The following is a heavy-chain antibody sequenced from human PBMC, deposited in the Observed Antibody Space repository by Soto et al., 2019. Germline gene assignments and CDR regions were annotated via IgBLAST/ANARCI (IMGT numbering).Heavy chain of an antibody. Sequence: SETLSLTCTVSGASINSNYWSWIRQPPGRGLEWIGYIYYSGSTTHNPSLKSRVTISVDRSKNQFSLKLSSVTAADTAVYYCASLSSGLLYYFDSWGQGTRVTVS. V-gene: IGHV4-59*01. CDR3: ASLSSGLLYYFDS. CDR2: IYYSGST. D-gene: IGHD2-8*02. CDR1: GASINSNY. J-gene: IGHJ4*02.